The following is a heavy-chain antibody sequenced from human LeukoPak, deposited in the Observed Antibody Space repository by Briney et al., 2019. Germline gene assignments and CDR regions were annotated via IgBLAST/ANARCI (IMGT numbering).Heavy chain of an antibody. J-gene: IGHJ6*01. CDR3: ANVPEDHSEVVPSTSYGMD. V-gene: IGHV3-30*18. CDR2: ISYDGSNK. CDR1: GFTFSSFG. Sequence: GRSLRLYCAASGFTFSSFGMLWVRQAPGKGLEWVAVISYDGSNKYYADSVKGRFTISRDNSKNTLYLQMNSLSAKDTAVYYSANVPEDHSEVVPSTSYGMD. D-gene: IGHD2-2*01.